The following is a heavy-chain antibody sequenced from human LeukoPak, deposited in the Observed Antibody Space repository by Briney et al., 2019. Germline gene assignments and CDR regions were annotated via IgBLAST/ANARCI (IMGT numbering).Heavy chain of an antibody. CDR1: GYTFTSYG. CDR2: INTYNGNT. V-gene: IGHV1-18*01. CDR3: ARVNNYDLLSSFDY. D-gene: IGHD3-3*01. Sequence: ASVKVSCKASGYTFTSYGISWVRQAPGQGLEWMGWINTYNGNTHYTHELQCRATLTTDTSTRTAYMELRSLRSDDTAIYYCARVNNYDLLSSFDYWGQGTLVTVSS. J-gene: IGHJ4*02.